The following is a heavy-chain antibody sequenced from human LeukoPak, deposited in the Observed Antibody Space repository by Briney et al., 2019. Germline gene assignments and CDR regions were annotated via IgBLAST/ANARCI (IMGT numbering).Heavy chain of an antibody. V-gene: IGHV4-30-4*01. D-gene: IGHD3-9*01. CDR3: ARVARDYDILTGFYYYYGMDV. Sequence: SQTLSLTCTVSGGSISSGDYYWSWIRQPPGKGPEWIGYIYYSGSTYYNPSLKSRVTISVDTSKNQFSLKLSSVTAADTAVYYCARVARDYDILTGFYYYYGMDVWGQGTTVTVSS. CDR1: GGSISSGDYY. CDR2: IYYSGST. J-gene: IGHJ6*02.